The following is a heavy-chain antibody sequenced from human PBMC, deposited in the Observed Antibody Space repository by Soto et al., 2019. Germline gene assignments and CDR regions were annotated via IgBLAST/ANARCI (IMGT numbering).Heavy chain of an antibody. V-gene: IGHV3-66*01. Sequence: EVQLVESGGGLVQPGGSLRLSCAASGFTVSSNYMSWVRQAPGKGLEWVPVIYSGGSTYYADSVKGRFTISRDNSXXXXXXXXXXXXXXXXXXXXXXXXXXXXXXXXXYXGXXTLXTVSS. CDR3: XXXXXXXXXXXXY. CDR2: IYSGGST. CDR1: GFTVSSNY. J-gene: IGHJ4*02.